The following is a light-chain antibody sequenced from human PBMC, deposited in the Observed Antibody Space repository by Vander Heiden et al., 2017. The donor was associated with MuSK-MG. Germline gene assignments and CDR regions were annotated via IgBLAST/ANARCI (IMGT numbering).Light chain of an antibody. V-gene: IGLV3-21*01. Sequence: SYVLTQPPSVSVAPGKTASITCGGNNIGSKTVHWHQQKPGQRPVVVISYVSDRPSVIPGRFCASESGNTATLTISRVDAVDEADYYCQVWESSSSHSVFGTGTKVNVL. J-gene: IGLJ1*01. CDR1: NIGSKT. CDR3: QVWESSSSHSV. CDR2: YVS.